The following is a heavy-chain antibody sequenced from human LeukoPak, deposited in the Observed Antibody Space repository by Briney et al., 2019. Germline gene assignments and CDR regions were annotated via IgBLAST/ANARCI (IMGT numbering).Heavy chain of an antibody. Sequence: SETLSLTCTVSGGSISSSSYYWGWIRQPPGKGLEWIGSIYYSGSTYYNPSLKSRVTISVDTSKNQFSLKLSSVTAADTAVYYCARHGLYYYDSSGYLDYWGQGTPVTVSS. V-gene: IGHV4-39*01. J-gene: IGHJ4*02. CDR3: ARHGLYYYDSSGYLDY. CDR1: GGSISSSSYY. D-gene: IGHD3-22*01. CDR2: IYYSGST.